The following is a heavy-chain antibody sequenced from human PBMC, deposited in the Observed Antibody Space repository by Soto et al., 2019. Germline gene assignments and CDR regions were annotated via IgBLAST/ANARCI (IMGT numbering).Heavy chain of an antibody. V-gene: IGHV3-15*07. CDR2: IKSKTDGGTT. J-gene: IGHJ4*02. D-gene: IGHD2-2*01. Sequence: PGGSLRLSCAASGFTFSNAWMNWVRQAPGKGLEWVGRIKSKTDGGTTDYAAPVKGRFTISRDDSKNTLYLQMNSLKTEDTAVYYCTTEEDYLGFHLVFKLDYWGQGTLVTVSS. CDR1: GFTFSNAW. CDR3: TTEEDYLGFHLVFKLDY.